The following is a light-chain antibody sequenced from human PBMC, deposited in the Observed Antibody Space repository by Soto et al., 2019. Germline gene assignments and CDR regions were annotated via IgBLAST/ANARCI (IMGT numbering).Light chain of an antibody. J-gene: IGKJ3*01. CDR3: QQYGTSPPGVT. CDR2: GAS. CDR1: QSVSSNF. V-gene: IGKV3-20*01. Sequence: DIVLTQSPGTLSLSPGERATLSCRASQSVSSNFSAWYQQKPGQAPRLLIYGASKRATGIPDRFSGSGSETDFTLTISGLEPEDFAVYYCQQYGTSPPGVTFGPGTKVDIK.